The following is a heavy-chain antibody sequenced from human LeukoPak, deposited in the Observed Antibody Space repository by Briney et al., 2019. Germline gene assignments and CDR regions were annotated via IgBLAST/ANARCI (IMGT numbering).Heavy chain of an antibody. J-gene: IGHJ5*02. CDR3: AKDLLRDRWFGES. D-gene: IGHD3-10*01. CDR1: GFTFSNYG. V-gene: IGHV3-30*02. Sequence: PGGSLRLSCAASGFTFSNYGMHWVRQAPDKGLEGVAFIRYEGSSKYYADSVKGRFTISRDNSKNTLYLQMDSLRPEDTAVYYCAKDLLRDRWFGESWGQGTLVTVSS. CDR2: IRYEGSSK.